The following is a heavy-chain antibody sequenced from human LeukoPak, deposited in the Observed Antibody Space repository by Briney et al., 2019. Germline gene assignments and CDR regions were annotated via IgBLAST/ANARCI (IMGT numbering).Heavy chain of an antibody. Sequence: GGSLRLSCAASGFTFSSYAMHWVRQAPGKGLEYVSAISSNGGSTYYANSVKGRFTISRDNSKNTLYLQMGSLRAEDMAVYYCASEEGDYWGQGTLVTVSS. CDR1: GFTFSSYA. V-gene: IGHV3-64*01. J-gene: IGHJ4*02. CDR3: ASEEGDY. CDR2: ISSNGGST.